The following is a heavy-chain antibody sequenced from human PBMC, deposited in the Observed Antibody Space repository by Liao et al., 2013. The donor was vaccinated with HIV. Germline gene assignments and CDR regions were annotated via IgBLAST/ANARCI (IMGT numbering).Heavy chain of an antibody. CDR1: GGSISSYY. CDR3: ARGPEGAYPYLRH. Sequence: QVQLQESGPGLVKPSETLSLTCTVSGGSISSYYWSWIRQPAGKGLEWIGRIYTSGSTNYNPSLKSRLTMSVDTSKNQFSLKLNSVTAADTAMYFCARGPEGAYPYLRHWGPGTLVTVSS. D-gene: IGHD3-16*01. J-gene: IGHJ1*01. CDR2: IYTSGST. V-gene: IGHV4-4*07.